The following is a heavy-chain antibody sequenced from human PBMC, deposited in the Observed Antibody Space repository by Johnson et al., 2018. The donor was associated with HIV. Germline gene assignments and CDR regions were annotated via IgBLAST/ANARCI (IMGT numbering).Heavy chain of an antibody. D-gene: IGHD3-10*01. CDR3: ARGVRTYLEPFYI. CDR2: IYSGGST. Sequence: VQLLESGGGLVQPGGSLRLSCAASGFTVSSNYMSWVRQAPGKGLEWVSVIYSGGSTYYADSVKGRFTISRDDSKNTLYLQMNSLRAEDTAVYYCARGVRTYLEPFYIWGQGTMVTVSS. CDR1: GFTVSSNY. J-gene: IGHJ3*02. V-gene: IGHV3-66*01.